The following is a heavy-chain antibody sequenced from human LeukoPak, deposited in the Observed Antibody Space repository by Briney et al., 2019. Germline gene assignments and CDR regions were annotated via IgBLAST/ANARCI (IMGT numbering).Heavy chain of an antibody. CDR3: AREGGSGSYAYYFDY. Sequence: TGGSLRLSCAASGFTFSSSWMNWIRQAPGKGLEWVANIKQDGSEKYYVDSVKGRFTISRDNAKNSLYLQMNSLRAEDTAVYYCAREGGSGSYAYYFDYWGQGTLVTVSS. CDR1: GFTFSSSW. J-gene: IGHJ4*02. CDR2: IKQDGSEK. V-gene: IGHV3-7*04. D-gene: IGHD1-26*01.